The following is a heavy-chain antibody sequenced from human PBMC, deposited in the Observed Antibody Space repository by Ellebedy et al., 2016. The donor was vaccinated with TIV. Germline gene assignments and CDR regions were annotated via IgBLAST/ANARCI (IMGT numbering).Heavy chain of an antibody. Sequence: MPSETLSLTCTVSGGSTSSYYWSWIRQPPGKGLEWIGYIYYSGSTNYNPSLKSRVTISVDTSKNQFSLKLSSVTAADTAVYYCAREGYSYGYNYYYYGMDVWGQGTTVTVSS. D-gene: IGHD5-18*01. J-gene: IGHJ6*02. V-gene: IGHV4-59*01. CDR1: GGSTSSYY. CDR3: AREGYSYGYNYYYYGMDV. CDR2: IYYSGST.